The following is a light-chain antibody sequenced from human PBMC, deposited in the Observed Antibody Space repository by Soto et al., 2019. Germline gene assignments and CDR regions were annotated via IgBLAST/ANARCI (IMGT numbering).Light chain of an antibody. CDR2: AAS. CDR3: QQSYSTPYT. V-gene: IGKV1-39*01. J-gene: IGKJ2*01. Sequence: DIQTTQPPPSLSASMGDRITITCRASQSINTYLNWYQQKPGNAPKLLIYAASSLQSGVPSRFSGSGSGTDFTLTISSLQPEDFATYYCQQSYSTPYTFGQGTKVDIK. CDR1: QSINTY.